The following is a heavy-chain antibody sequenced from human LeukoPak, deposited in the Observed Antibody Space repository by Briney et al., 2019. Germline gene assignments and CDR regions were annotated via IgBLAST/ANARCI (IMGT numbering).Heavy chain of an antibody. CDR2: ISAYNGNT. J-gene: IGHJ6*02. CDR3: ARDFGSGYDVYYYYGMDV. D-gene: IGHD5-12*01. CDR1: GYTFTSYG. V-gene: IGHV1-18*01. Sequence: GASVKVSCKASGYTFTSYGISWVRQAPGQGLEWRGGISAYNGNTNYAQKLQGRVTMTTDTSTSTAYMELRSLRSDDTAVYYCARDFGSGYDVYYYYGMDVWGQGTTVTVSS.